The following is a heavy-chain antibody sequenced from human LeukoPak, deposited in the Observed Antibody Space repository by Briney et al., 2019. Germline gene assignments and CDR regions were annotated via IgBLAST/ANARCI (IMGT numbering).Heavy chain of an antibody. J-gene: IGHJ4*02. Sequence: GGSLRLSCTASGFTFSSYWMHWVRQAPGKGLVWVSRISPDGSTTGHADSVKGRFTTSRDNAKNTLFLQMNSLRAEDTAVYYCTRDFDFSSAIWGQGTLVTVSS. D-gene: IGHD3-3*01. CDR3: TRDFDFSSAI. CDR2: ISPDGSTT. V-gene: IGHV3-74*01. CDR1: GFTFSSYW.